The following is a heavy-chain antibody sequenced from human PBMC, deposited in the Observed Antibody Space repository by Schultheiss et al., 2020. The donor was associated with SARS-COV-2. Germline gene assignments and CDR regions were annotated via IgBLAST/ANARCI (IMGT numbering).Heavy chain of an antibody. CDR1: GYTFTGYY. V-gene: IGHV1-18*04. Sequence: ASVKVSCKASGYTFTGYYMHWVRQAPGQGLEWMGWISTHNGNTNYAQKLQGRVTMTTDTSTSTAYMELRSLRSDDTAVYYCARFRRSVAARQEAGWFDPWGQGTLVTVSS. CDR2: ISTHNGNT. J-gene: IGHJ5*02. CDR3: ARFRRSVAARQEAGWFDP. D-gene: IGHD6-6*01.